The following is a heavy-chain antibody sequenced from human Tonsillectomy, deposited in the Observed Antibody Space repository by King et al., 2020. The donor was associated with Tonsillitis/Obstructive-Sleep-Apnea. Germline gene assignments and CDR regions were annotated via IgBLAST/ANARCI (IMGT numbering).Heavy chain of an antibody. V-gene: IGHV3-48*02. CDR1: GFTFSSYS. Sequence: FQLVQSGGGLVQPGGSLRLSCAASGFTFSSYSMNLVLQAPGKGLEWVSYISSRVSTLYYADSVKGRFTISRDNAKNSLYLQMNSLRDEDTALYYCASLWIQVDSWGQGTLVTVSS. D-gene: IGHD5-18*01. J-gene: IGHJ4*02. CDR2: ISSRVSTL. CDR3: ASLWIQVDS.